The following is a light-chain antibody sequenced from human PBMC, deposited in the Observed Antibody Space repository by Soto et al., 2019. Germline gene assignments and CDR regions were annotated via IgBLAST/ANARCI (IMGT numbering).Light chain of an antibody. CDR3: QQYHAYPYT. CDR1: QSINRW. V-gene: IGKV1-5*01. Sequence: DNQMTQSPSTLSASVGDRVTITCRASQSINRWLAWYQQKPGKAPKLLIYDGSSLESGIPSGFSASGSGTEFTLTITSLQPDDFATYSCQQYHAYPYTFGQGTKLE. J-gene: IGKJ2*01. CDR2: DGS.